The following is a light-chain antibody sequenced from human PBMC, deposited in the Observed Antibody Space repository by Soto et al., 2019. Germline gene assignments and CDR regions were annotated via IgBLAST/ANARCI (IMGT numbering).Light chain of an antibody. CDR3: QQYNGT. V-gene: IGKV1-5*03. CDR2: KAS. CDR1: QSISSW. Sequence: DITMTQSPSTLSASVGDRVTITCRASQSISSWLAWYQQKPGKAPKLLIYKASSLESGVPSRFSGSGSGTEFTLTISSLQPDDFATYYCQQYNGTFGQGTKVEIK. J-gene: IGKJ1*01.